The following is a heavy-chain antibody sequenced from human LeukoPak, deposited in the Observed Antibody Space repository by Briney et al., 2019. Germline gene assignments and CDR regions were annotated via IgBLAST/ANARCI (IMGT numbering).Heavy chain of an antibody. CDR2: INPSGGST. CDR3: AKARPDYGAPFDF. D-gene: IGHD4-17*01. J-gene: IGHJ4*02. CDR1: GYTFTSYY. Sequence: ASVKVSCKASGYTFTSYYMHWVRQAPGQGLEWMGIINPSGGSTSYAQKFQGRVTMTRDTSTSTVYMELSSLRSEDTAVYYCAKARPDYGAPFDFWGQGTLVTVSS. V-gene: IGHV1-46*01.